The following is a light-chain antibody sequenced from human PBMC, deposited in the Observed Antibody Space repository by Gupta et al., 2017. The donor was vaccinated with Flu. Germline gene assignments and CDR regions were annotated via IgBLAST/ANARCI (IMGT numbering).Light chain of an antibody. CDR1: QSVLYSSNNKNY. J-gene: IGKJ4*01. CDR2: WAS. CDR3: QQDDSTPALT. V-gene: IGKV4-1*01. Sequence: DIVMTQSPDSLAVSLGERATINCKSSQSVLYSSNNKNYLAWYPQKPGQPPKLLIYWASTREAGVPDRFSGSGYGTDLTLTSSSRHAEDVAVYYCQQDDSTPALTFGGGTKVEIK.